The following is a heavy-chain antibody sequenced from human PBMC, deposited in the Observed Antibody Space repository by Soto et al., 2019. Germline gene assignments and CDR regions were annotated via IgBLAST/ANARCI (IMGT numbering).Heavy chain of an antibody. J-gene: IGHJ4*02. D-gene: IGHD4-17*01. Sequence: SQTLSLPCTVSGGSISSSSYYWGWIRQPPGKGLEWIGSIYYSGSTYYNPSLKSRVTISVDTSKNQFSLKLSSVTAADTAVYYCARHPPWDYGDFDYWGQGTLVTVSS. CDR2: IYYSGST. V-gene: IGHV4-39*01. CDR1: GGSISSSSYY. CDR3: ARHPPWDYGDFDY.